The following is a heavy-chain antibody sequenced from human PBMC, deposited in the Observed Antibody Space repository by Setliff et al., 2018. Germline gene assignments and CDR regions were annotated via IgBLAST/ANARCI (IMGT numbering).Heavy chain of an antibody. CDR2: IYTSGST. CDR3: ARDQYNFWSGYFYESSWFDP. J-gene: IGHJ5*02. Sequence: SETLSLTCTVSGGSISSGSYYWSWIRQPAGKGLEWIGRIYTSGSTNYNPSLKSRVTISVDTSKNQFSLKLSSVTAADTAVYYCARDQYNFWSGYFYESSWFDPWGQGTLVTVSS. CDR1: GGSISSGSYY. D-gene: IGHD3-3*01. V-gene: IGHV4-61*02.